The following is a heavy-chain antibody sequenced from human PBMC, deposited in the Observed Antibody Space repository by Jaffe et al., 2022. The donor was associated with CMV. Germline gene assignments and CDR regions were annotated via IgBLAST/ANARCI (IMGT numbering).Heavy chain of an antibody. CDR2: IYYSGST. V-gene: IGHV4-59*08. J-gene: IGHJ4*02. CDR3: ARLQQIYSSGFPSYYFDY. CDR1: GGSISSYY. D-gene: IGHD6-19*01. Sequence: QVQLQESGPGLVKPSETLSLTCTVSGGSISSYYWSWIRQPPGKGLEWIGYIYYSGSTNYNPSLKSRVTISVDTSKNQFSLKLSSVTAADTAVYYCARLQQIYSSGFPSYYFDYWGQGTLVTVSS.